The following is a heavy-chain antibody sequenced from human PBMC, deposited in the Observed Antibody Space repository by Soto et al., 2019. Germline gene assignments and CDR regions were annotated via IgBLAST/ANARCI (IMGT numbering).Heavy chain of an antibody. Sequence: PSETLSLTCTVSGGSISSYYWSWIRQPPGKGLEWIGYIYYSGSTNYNPSLKSRVTISADTSKNQFSLKLSSVTAADTAVYYCARQGRGGFGVGYYYYGMDVWGQGTTVTVSS. J-gene: IGHJ6*02. CDR1: GGSISSYY. V-gene: IGHV4-59*01. D-gene: IGHD3-10*01. CDR2: IYYSGST. CDR3: ARQGRGGFGVGYYYYGMDV.